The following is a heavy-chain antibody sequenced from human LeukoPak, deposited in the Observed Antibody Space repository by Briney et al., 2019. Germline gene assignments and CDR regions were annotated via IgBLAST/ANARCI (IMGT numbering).Heavy chain of an antibody. Sequence: GGSLRLSCATSGFSFSSFWMSWVRQAPGKGLEWVANIKKDGSEKYYVDSVKGRFTISRDNVKNSLYLQMNSLRAEDTGVYYCASEGVDYWGQGTLVTVSS. CDR2: IKKDGSEK. V-gene: IGHV3-7*03. CDR1: GFSFSSFW. J-gene: IGHJ4*02. CDR3: ASEGVDY. D-gene: IGHD3-16*01.